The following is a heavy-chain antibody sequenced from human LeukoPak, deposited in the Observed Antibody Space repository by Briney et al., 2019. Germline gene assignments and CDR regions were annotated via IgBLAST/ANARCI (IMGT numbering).Heavy chain of an antibody. J-gene: IGHJ4*02. V-gene: IGHV3-74*01. CDR2: ISPDGSQT. CDR1: GFTFSCCA. Sequence: GGSLRLSCAASGFTFSCCAMHWVRQAPGKGLMWVSQISPDGSQTFYADSVKGRFTISRDNAKNTLFLQMDSLRAEDTALYYCVRSLRSADFWGQGTLVTVSS. CDR3: VRSLRSADF.